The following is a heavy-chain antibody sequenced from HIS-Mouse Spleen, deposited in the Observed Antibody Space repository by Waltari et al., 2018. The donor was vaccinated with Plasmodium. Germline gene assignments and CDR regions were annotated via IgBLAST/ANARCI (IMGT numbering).Heavy chain of an antibody. D-gene: IGHD6-13*01. CDR3: AKDRRSSSWYVDY. V-gene: IGHV3-30*18. CDR2: ISYDGSNK. CDR1: GFTFSGYG. Sequence: QVQLVESGGGVVQPGRSLRLSCAASGFTFSGYGMHWVRQAPGKGLEWVAVISYDGSNKYYADSVKGRFTISRDNSKNTLYLQMNSLRAEDTAVYYCAKDRRSSSWYVDYWGQGTLVTVSS. J-gene: IGHJ4*02.